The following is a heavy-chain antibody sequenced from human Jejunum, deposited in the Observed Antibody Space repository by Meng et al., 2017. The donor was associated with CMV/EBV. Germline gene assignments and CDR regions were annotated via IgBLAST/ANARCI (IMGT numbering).Heavy chain of an antibody. CDR1: GFTVSDYY. J-gene: IGHJ4*02. V-gene: IGHV3-53*01. CDR2: IFSNAST. D-gene: IGHD3-10*01. Sequence: EVAVVASGGGMIQPVGSRNLSCAVSGFTVSDYYMTWVRQAPGKGLEWVSLIFSNASTYYADSVKGRFTISRDNSKNTLYLQMISLRVEDTAVYYCARGSGYYYYWGQGTLVTVSS. CDR3: ARGSGYYYY.